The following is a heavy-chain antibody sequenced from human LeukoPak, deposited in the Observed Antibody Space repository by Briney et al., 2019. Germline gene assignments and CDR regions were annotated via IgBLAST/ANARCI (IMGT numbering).Heavy chain of an antibody. D-gene: IGHD6-19*01. CDR3: ARDRIAVAGTFFDY. CDR1: GFTVSSNY. CDR2: IYRGGST. J-gene: IGHJ4*02. V-gene: IGHV3-66*01. Sequence: QPGGSLRLSCAASGFTVSSNYMSWVRQAPGKGLEWVSVIYRGGSTSYADSVKDRFTISRDNSKNTLYLQMNSLRADDTAVYYCARDRIAVAGTFFDYWGQGTLVTVSS.